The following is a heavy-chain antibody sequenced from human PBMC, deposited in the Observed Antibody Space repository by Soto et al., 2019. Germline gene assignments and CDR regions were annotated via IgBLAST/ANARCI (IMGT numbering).Heavy chain of an antibody. Sequence: EVQLLESGGGLVQPGGSLRLSCAASGFTFSSYAMSWVRQAPGKGLEWVSAISGSGGSTYYADSVKGRFTISRDNSKNALYLQVNSLRAGDKAVYYCVKSVWGITIFGGMDVWGQGTTVTVSS. CDR1: GFTFSSYA. CDR3: VKSVWGITIFGGMDV. D-gene: IGHD3-9*01. V-gene: IGHV3-23*01. CDR2: ISGSGGST. J-gene: IGHJ6*02.